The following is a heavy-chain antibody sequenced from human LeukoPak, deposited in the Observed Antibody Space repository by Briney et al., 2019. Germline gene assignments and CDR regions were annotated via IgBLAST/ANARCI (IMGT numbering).Heavy chain of an antibody. J-gene: IGHJ4*02. V-gene: IGHV4-59*01. Sequence: SETLSLTCTVSGASINSYYWSWIRQPPGKGLEWIGYVHYTGITNYNPSLKSRLSMSVDTSKNQFSLKLSSVTAADTAVYYCATRGPSAATHDNWGQGTLVTVPS. CDR1: GASINSYY. CDR3: ATRGPSAATHDN. CDR2: VHYTGIT.